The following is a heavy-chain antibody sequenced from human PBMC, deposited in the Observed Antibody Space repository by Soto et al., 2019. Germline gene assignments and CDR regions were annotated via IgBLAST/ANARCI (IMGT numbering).Heavy chain of an antibody. CDR1: GYTFTSYG. Sequence: ASVKVSCKASGYTFTSYGISWVRLAPGQGLEWMGWISAYNGNTNYAQKLQGRVTMTTDTSTSTAYMELRSLRSDDTAVYYCAREASIAARRVYYYYMDVWGKGTTVTVSS. V-gene: IGHV1-18*01. CDR2: ISAYNGNT. D-gene: IGHD6-6*01. CDR3: AREASIAARRVYYYYMDV. J-gene: IGHJ6*03.